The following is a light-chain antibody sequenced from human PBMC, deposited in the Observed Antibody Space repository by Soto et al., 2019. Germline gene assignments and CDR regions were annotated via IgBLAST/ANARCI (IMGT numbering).Light chain of an antibody. J-gene: IGKJ1*01. CDR2: AAS. Sequence: EIVLTQSPGTLSLSPGERATLSCRASQSVSSSYLAWYQQKPGQAPRLLIYAASSRATGIPDRFSGSGSGTDFTLTISRLEPEDFAVYYCHQYASSRTFGQGTKVDIK. CDR1: QSVSSSY. V-gene: IGKV3-20*01. CDR3: HQYASSRT.